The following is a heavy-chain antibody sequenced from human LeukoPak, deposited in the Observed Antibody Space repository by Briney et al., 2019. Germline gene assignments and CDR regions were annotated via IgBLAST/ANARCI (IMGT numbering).Heavy chain of an antibody. CDR2: IYYTGST. CDR3: ARDRWLDF. J-gene: IGHJ4*02. D-gene: IGHD6-19*01. V-gene: IGHV4-59*01. CDR1: GGSISSFY. Sequence: PSETLSLTCSVSGGSISSFYWSWVRQPPGEGLEWIGYIYYTGSTNYNPPLKSRVTLSVDTSKNQLSLNLRSVTAADTAVYYCARDRWLDFWGQGTLVTVSS.